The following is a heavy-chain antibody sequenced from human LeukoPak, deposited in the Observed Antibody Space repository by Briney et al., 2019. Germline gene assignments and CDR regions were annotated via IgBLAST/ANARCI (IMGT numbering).Heavy chain of an antibody. CDR1: GFTFSSYA. J-gene: IGHJ4*02. Sequence: GGSLRLSCAASGFTFSSYAMHWVRQAPGKGLEWVAVISYDGSNKYYADSVKGRFTISRDNSKNTLYLQMNSLRAEDTAVYYCARDLPITMLVDYFDYWGQGTLVTVSS. V-gene: IGHV3-30*04. D-gene: IGHD3-22*01. CDR2: ISYDGSNK. CDR3: ARDLPITMLVDYFDY.